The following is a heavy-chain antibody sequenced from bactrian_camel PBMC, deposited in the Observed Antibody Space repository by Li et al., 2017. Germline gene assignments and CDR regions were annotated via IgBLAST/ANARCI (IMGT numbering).Heavy chain of an antibody. J-gene: IGHJ4*01. D-gene: IGHD5*01. Sequence: VQLVESGGDSVQRGGSLRLSCVASGYTFNKHCMAWFRQAPGKEREGVASIHTSASSSRYGDSVKGRFTISRDNAKNTLYLQMNSLKPEDSAMYYCAALRGLVNLPLREDEYSWWGQGTQVTVS. V-gene: IGHV3S1*01. CDR2: IHTSASSS. CDR1: GYTFNKHC. CDR3: AALRGLVNLPLREDEYSW.